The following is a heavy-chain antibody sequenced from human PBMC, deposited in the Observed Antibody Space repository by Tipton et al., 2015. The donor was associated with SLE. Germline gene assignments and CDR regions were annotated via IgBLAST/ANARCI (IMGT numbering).Heavy chain of an antibody. CDR3: ARDARGSSHFDY. Sequence: TLSLTCTVSGASLSSSPYYWGWIRQPPGKGLEWIGTVYYSGSTYYSPSLKSRVTISVDTSKNQLSLNLTSVTAADTAVYYCARDARGSSHFDYWGQGTLVTVSS. CDR2: VYYSGST. V-gene: IGHV4-39*07. CDR1: GASLSSSPYY. D-gene: IGHD2-15*01. J-gene: IGHJ4*02.